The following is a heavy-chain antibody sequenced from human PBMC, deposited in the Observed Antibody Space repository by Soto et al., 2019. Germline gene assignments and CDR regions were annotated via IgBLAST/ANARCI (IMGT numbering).Heavy chain of an antibody. CDR3: ARNGSYYDFWSGYYFGGGMDV. J-gene: IGHJ6*02. V-gene: IGHV4-34*01. CDR2: INHSGST. D-gene: IGHD3-3*01. CDR1: GGSFSGYY. Sequence: QVQLQQWGAGLLKPSETLSLTCAVYGGSFSGYYWSWLHQPPGKGLEWIGEINHSGSTNYNASLKRRVTISVDTAKNQFSLKMSTVTAADTAVYYCARNGSYYDFWSGYYFGGGMDVWGQGTTVTVSS.